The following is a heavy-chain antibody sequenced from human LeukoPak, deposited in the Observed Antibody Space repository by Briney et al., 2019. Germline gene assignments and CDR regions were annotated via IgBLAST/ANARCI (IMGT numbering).Heavy chain of an antibody. CDR2: IRAYSGKT. D-gene: IGHD2-15*01. V-gene: IGHV1-18*04. Sequence: ASVKVSFKASGYTFTSYGISWVRQAPGQGLEWMGWIRAYSGKTHYEQKLQGRVTMTTDTSTSTACMELRSLRSDDTAVYYCARVRYCSGGSGYSDAFDIWGQGTMVTVSS. CDR1: GYTFTSYG. J-gene: IGHJ3*02. CDR3: ARVRYCSGGSGYSDAFDI.